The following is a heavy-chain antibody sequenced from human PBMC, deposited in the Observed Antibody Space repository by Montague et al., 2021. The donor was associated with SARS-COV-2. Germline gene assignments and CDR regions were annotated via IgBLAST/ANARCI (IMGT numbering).Heavy chain of an antibody. D-gene: IGHD3-10*01. CDR3: ARADITMFRGVNRGAFDI. V-gene: IGHV4-59*01. CDR1: GGSISTYY. J-gene: IGHJ3*02. Sequence: SETLSLTCTVSGGSISTYYWSWIRQPPGKGLEWIGYIYYSGTTNYYPSLKSRVTISVDTSKNQFSLKLSSLTAADTAVYYCARADITMFRGVNRGAFDIWGQGTMVTVSS. CDR2: IYYSGTT.